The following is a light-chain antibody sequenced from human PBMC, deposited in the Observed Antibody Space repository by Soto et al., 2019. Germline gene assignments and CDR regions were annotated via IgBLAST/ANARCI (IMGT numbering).Light chain of an antibody. CDR2: DVS. CDR3: NSFTSATSTTPYV. V-gene: IGLV2-14*01. J-gene: IGLJ1*01. CDR1: SSDIGTYNY. Sequence: QSALTQPASVFGSPGQSITISCTGTSSDIGTYNYVSWYQQHPGKAPKLIIYDVSNRPSGDSDRFSGSKSGNTASLTVSGLQADDEGDYYCNSFTSATSTTPYVFGTGTKLTVL.